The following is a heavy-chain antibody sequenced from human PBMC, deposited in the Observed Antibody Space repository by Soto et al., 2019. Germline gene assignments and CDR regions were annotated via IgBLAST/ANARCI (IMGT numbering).Heavy chain of an antibody. D-gene: IGHD3-22*01. CDR3: ASHPGRDYYDSSGYCHPFDY. J-gene: IGHJ4*02. CDR1: GGSFSGYY. Sequence: SETLSLTCAVYGGSFSGYYWSWIRQPPGKGLEWIGEINHSGSTNYNPSLKSRVTISVDTSKNQFSLKLSSVTAADTAVYYCASHPGRDYYDSSGYCHPFDYWGQGTLVTVSS. V-gene: IGHV4-34*01. CDR2: INHSGST.